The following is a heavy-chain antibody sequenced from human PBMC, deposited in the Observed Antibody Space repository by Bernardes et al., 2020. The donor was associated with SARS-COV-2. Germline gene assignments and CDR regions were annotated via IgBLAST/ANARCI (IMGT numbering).Heavy chain of an antibody. D-gene: IGHD3-22*01. J-gene: IGHJ4*02. CDR2: IYSGGNT. CDR1: AFTVRNDY. Sequence: VGSLRLSCAASAFTVRNDYMSWLRQTPGKGLEWVSVIYSGGNTYYTDSVKGRFTISRHISENTLYLHMNSLRSEDTAVYYCASGPYDHDGTTYSAIDYWGQGILVTVSS. CDR3: ASGPYDHDGTTYSAIDY. V-gene: IGHV3-53*04.